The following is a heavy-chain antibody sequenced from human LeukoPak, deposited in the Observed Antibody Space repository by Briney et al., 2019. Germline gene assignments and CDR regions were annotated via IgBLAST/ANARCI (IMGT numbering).Heavy chain of an antibody. CDR3: ARPNGDYYNWFDP. CDR2: INPNSGDT. Sequence: ASVMVSCKASGYTFTGYYIHWVRQAPGQGLEWMGWINPNSGDTNYAQKFQDRVTLTRDTSISTAYMEVTNLRSDETAVYYCARPNGDYYNWFDPWGQGTLVTVSS. V-gene: IGHV1-2*02. CDR1: GYTFTGYY. J-gene: IGHJ5*02. D-gene: IGHD4-17*01.